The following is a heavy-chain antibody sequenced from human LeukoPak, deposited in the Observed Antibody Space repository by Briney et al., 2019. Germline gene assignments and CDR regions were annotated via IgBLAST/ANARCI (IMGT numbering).Heavy chain of an antibody. V-gene: IGHV1-69*05. Sequence: ASVKVSCKASGGTFSSYAISWVRQAPGHGLEWMGGSIPIFGTANYAQKFQGRVTITTDESTSTAYMELSSLRSEDTAVYYCARGPLLGCGGDCFSFFDYWGQGTLVTVSS. D-gene: IGHD2-21*02. CDR3: ARGPLLGCGGDCFSFFDY. J-gene: IGHJ4*02. CDR1: GGTFSSYA. CDR2: SIPIFGTA.